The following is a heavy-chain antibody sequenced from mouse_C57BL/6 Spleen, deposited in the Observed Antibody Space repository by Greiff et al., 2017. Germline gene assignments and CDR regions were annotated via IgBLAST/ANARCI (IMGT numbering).Heavy chain of an antibody. J-gene: IGHJ3*01. CDR1: GYAFSSSW. CDR3: ARGGAAQATWFAY. D-gene: IGHD3-2*02. V-gene: IGHV1-82*01. Sequence: QVQLQQSGPELVKPGASVKISCKASGYAFSSSWMNWVKQRPGKGLEWIGRIYPGDGDTNYNGKFKGKATLTADKTSSTAYMQLSGLTSEDSAVYFCARGGAAQATWFAYWGQGTLVTVSA. CDR2: IYPGDGDT.